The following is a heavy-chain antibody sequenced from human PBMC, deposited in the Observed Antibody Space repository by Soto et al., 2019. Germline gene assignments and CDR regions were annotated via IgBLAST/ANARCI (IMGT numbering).Heavy chain of an antibody. CDR2: IYYTGST. D-gene: IGHD6-19*01. CDR3: ARHKIRGWHVHGAFDI. CDR1: GGSISGYY. V-gene: IGHV4-59*08. Sequence: LSLTCTVSGGSISGYYWNWIRQPPGKGLEWIGYIYYTGSTNYNPSLMSRVTISVDTSRNQFSLYLSSVTAADTAVYYCARHKIRGWHVHGAFDIWGQGTMVTVSS. J-gene: IGHJ3*02.